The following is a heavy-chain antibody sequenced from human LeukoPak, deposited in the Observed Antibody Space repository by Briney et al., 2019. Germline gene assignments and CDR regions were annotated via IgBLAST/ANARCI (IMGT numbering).Heavy chain of an antibody. J-gene: IGHJ4*02. CDR1: GFTFSNTW. V-gene: IGHV3-15*01. Sequence: GGSLRLSCAASGFTFSNTWMNWVRQAPGKGPEWGGRIQRIIDGETTDYAAPVKGRFTVSRDDSINMLYLQMSSLKPEDTAVYYCAAQGGSGDLRYCGQRTLVTVSS. CDR3: AAQGGSGDLRY. CDR2: IQRIIDGETT. D-gene: IGHD4-17*01.